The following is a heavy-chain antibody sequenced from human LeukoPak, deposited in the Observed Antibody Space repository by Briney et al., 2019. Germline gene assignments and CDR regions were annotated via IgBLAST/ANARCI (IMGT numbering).Heavy chain of an antibody. J-gene: IGHJ6*02. V-gene: IGHV3-23*01. Sequence: GGSLRLSCAASGFTFSTYAMSWVRQAPGKGLEWVSVISGSGGSTYYADSVKGRFTISRGNSKNTLYLQMNSLRAEDTAVYYCARAGDYRYGMDVWGQGTTVTVSS. CDR3: ARAGDYRYGMDV. D-gene: IGHD4-17*01. CDR2: ISGSGGST. CDR1: GFTFSTYA.